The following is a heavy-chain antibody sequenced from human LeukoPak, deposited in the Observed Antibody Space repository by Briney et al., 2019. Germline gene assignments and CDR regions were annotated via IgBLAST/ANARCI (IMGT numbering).Heavy chain of an antibody. CDR3: ARGYCSSTSCYTFDY. CDR1: GFTFDDYG. D-gene: IGHD2-2*02. V-gene: IGHV3-20*04. J-gene: IGHJ4*02. CDR2: INWNGGST. Sequence: GGSLRLSCAASGFTFDDYGMSWVRQAPGKGLEWVSGINWNGGSTGYADSVKGRFTISRDNAKNSLYLQMNSLRAEDTALYYYARGYCSSTSCYTFDYWGQGTLVTVSS.